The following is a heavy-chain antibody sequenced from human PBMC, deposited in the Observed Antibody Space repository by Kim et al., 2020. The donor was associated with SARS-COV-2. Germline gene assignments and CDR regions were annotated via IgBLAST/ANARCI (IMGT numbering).Heavy chain of an antibody. CDR3: ASPTGSGSVPHY. Sequence: GGSLRLSCAASGFTFSSYAMHWVRQAPGKGLEWVSVISCDGSNNYSADPVKGRFTISRDNSNNTLYLQMNSLRAEVTAVYFCASPTGSGSVPHYWGQGTLVTVSS. V-gene: IGHV3-30-3*01. CDR2: ISCDGSNN. J-gene: IGHJ4*02. CDR1: GFTFSSYA. D-gene: IGHD3-22*01.